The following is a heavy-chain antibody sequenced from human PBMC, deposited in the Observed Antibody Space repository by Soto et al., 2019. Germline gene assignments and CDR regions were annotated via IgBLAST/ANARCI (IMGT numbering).Heavy chain of an antibody. V-gene: IGHV3-23*01. Sequence: GSLRLSCAGSGFTLSTYGMTWVRQAPGKGLEWVSAITGTGGNTYYVDSVKGRFTSSRDNSKNMLYLQMNSVRVEDTAVYYCARIRGYWYGLDVWGQGTTVTVSS. CDR2: ITGTGGNT. CDR1: GFTLSTYG. J-gene: IGHJ6*02. CDR3: ARIRGYWYGLDV.